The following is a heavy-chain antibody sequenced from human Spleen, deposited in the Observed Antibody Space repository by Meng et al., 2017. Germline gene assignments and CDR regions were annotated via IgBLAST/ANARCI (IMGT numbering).Heavy chain of an antibody. CDR2: INTNTGKP. D-gene: IGHD2-15*01. CDR1: GYIFTSDA. J-gene: IGHJ4*02. V-gene: IGHV7-4-1*02. Sequence: QVQLVQSGAEVKKPGAAVKVSCKASGYIFTSDAINWVRQAPGQGLEWMGWINTNTGKPAYVQGFTGRFVFSLDTSVSTAYLQITSLKAEDTAIYYCARGAASRLEVWGQGTLVTVSS. CDR3: ARGAASRLEV.